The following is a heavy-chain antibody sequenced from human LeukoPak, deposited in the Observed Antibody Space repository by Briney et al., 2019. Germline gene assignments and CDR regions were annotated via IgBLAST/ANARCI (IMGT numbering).Heavy chain of an antibody. V-gene: IGHV1-3*01. CDR1: GYTFISYA. D-gene: IGHD4-17*01. CDR3: ARTYGDSETALDYYYYGMDV. Sequence: ASVKVSCKASGYTFISYAMHWVRQAPGQRLEWMGWINAGNGNTKYSQKFQGRVTITRDTSASTAYMELSSLRSEDTAVYYCARTYGDSETALDYYYYGMDVWGQGTTVTVSS. J-gene: IGHJ6*02. CDR2: INAGNGNT.